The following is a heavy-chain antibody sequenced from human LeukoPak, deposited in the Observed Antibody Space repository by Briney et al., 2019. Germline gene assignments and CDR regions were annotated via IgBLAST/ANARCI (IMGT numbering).Heavy chain of an antibody. CDR3: ARDYQMFGEFDY. CDR1: GFTFSSYS. D-gene: IGHD3-10*02. J-gene: IGHJ4*02. Sequence: GRSLRLSCAASGFTFSSYSMNWVRQAPGKGLEWVSSISSSSYIYYADSVKGRFAISRDNAKNSLYLQMNSLRAEDTAVYYCARDYQMFGEFDYWGQGTLVTVSS. V-gene: IGHV3-21*01. CDR2: ISSSSYI.